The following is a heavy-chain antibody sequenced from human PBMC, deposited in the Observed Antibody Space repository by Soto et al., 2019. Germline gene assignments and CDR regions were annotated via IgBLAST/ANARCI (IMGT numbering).Heavy chain of an antibody. Sequence: EVQLLESGGGLVQPGGSLRLSCAASGFNFIDYAVSWVRQAPGQGLEWVSSISGSGVSTYYADSVKGRFTVSRDNSKNTLYLQMDTLRADDTAVYYCAKPIVATFYFDSWGQGTLVTVSS. D-gene: IGHD5-12*01. CDR3: AKPIVATFYFDS. J-gene: IGHJ4*02. V-gene: IGHV3-23*01. CDR1: GFNFIDYA. CDR2: ISGSGVST.